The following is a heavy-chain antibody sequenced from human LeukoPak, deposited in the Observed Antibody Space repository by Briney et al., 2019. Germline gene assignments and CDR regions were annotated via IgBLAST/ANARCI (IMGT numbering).Heavy chain of an antibody. Sequence: GGSLRLSCAASGFTFSSYSMNWVRQAPGKGLEWVSSISSSGSYIYYADSVKGRFTISRDNAKNSLYLQVNSLSAEDTAVYYCARDAYCGGDCQHRQYYFDCWRQGTLVTVSS. CDR3: ARDAYCGGDCQHRQYYFDC. D-gene: IGHD2-21*02. J-gene: IGHJ4*02. V-gene: IGHV3-21*01. CDR1: GFTFSSYS. CDR2: ISSSGSYI.